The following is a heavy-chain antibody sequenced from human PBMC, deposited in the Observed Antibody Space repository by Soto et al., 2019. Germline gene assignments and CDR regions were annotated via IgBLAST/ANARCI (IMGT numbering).Heavy chain of an antibody. D-gene: IGHD6-6*01. Sequence: GGSLRLSCAASGFTLSTYTMNWVRQPPGKGLEWVSGIFQSGATFYTDSVKGRFTISRDNAKNSLYLQMNSLRAEDTAVYYCAREAARPDYWGQGTLVTVSS. J-gene: IGHJ4*02. CDR3: AREAARPDY. V-gene: IGHV3-21*01. CDR1: GFTLSTYT. CDR2: IFQSGAT.